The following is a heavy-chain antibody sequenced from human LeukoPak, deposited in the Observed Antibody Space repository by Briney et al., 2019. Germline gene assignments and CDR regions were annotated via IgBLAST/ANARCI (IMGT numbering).Heavy chain of an antibody. V-gene: IGHV1-18*01. CDR2: ISAYNGGT. D-gene: IGHD3-10*01. J-gene: IGHJ6*03. Sequence: ASVKVSCKASGYTFTSYGISWVRQAPGQGLEWMGWISAYNGGTNYAQKFQGRVTMTRDTSISTAYMELSRLRSDDTAVYYCARDANSVPYYMDVWGKGTTVTISS. CDR3: ARDANSVPYYMDV. CDR1: GYTFTSYG.